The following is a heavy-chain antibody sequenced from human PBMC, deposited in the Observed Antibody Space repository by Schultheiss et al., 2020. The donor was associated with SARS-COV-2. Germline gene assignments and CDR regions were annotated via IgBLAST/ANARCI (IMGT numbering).Heavy chain of an antibody. CDR2: IYSGGST. CDR3: AKSLSEFTVTPLGY. V-gene: IGHV3-53*01. Sequence: LSLTCTVSGGSISSGGYYMSWVRQAPGKGLEWVSVIYSGGSTYYADSVKGRFTISRDNSKNTLYLQMNTLRAEDTAMYYCAKSLSEFTVTPLGYWGQGTLVTVSS. D-gene: IGHD4-17*01. J-gene: IGHJ4*02. CDR1: GGSISSGGYY.